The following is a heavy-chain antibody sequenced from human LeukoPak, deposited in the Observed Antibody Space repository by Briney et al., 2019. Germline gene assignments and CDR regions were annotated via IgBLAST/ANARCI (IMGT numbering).Heavy chain of an antibody. D-gene: IGHD2-15*01. J-gene: IGHJ5*02. CDR1: GGSISSGDYY. CDR2: IYYSGST. V-gene: IGHV4-30-4*01. Sequence: SETLSLTCTVSGGSISSGDYYWSWIRQPPGKGLEWIGYIYYSGSTYYNPSLKSRVTISVDTSKNQFSLKLSSVTAADTAVYYCARDLGYCSGGGCYSGPNWFDPWGQGTLVTVSS. CDR3: ARDLGYCSGGGCYSGPNWFDP.